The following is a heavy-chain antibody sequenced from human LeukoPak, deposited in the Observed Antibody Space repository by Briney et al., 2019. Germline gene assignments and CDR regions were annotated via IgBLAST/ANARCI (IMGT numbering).Heavy chain of an antibody. V-gene: IGHV4-59*01. CDR2: IYDSGST. J-gene: IGHJ6*03. CDR3: ARVPRYYYYMDV. CDR1: GGSISSYY. Sequence: PSETLSLTCTVSGGSISSYYWSWIRQPPGKGLEWIGYIYDSGSTNYNPSLKSRVTISVDTSKNQFSLKLSFVTAADTAVYYCARVPRYYYYMDVWGERTSVTVSS.